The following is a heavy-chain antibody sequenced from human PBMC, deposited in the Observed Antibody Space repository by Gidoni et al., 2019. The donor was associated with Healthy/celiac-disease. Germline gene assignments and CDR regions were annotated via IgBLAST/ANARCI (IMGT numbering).Heavy chain of an antibody. CDR1: GGSIRSGRYY. CDR3: ARIRCSGGSCYVDY. J-gene: IGHJ4*02. V-gene: IGHV4-61*02. Sequence: QVQLQESGPGLVKPSQTLSLTCTVSGGSIRSGRYYWSWIRQPAGKGLEWIGRIYTSGSTNYNPSLKSRVTISVDTSKNQFSLKLSSVTAADTAVYYCARIRCSGGSCYVDYWGQGPLVTVSS. D-gene: IGHD2-15*01. CDR2: IYTSGST.